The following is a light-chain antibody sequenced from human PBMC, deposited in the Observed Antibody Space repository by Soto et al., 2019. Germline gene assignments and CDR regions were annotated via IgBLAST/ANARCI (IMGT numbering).Light chain of an antibody. CDR2: LGS. Sequence: DIVMTQSPLSLPVTPGEPASISCRSSQSLQHSNGYNYLDWYLQKPGQSPQLLIYLGSNRSSGVPDRFSGSGSGTDFTLKISRVEAEDVGVYYCMQALQTPLTFGGGTKV. V-gene: IGKV2-28*01. CDR3: MQALQTPLT. J-gene: IGKJ4*01. CDR1: QSLQHSNGYNY.